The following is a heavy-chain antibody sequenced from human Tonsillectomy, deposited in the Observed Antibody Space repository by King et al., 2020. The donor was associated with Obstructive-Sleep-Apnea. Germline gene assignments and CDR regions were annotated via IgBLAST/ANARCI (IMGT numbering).Heavy chain of an antibody. D-gene: IGHD4-17*01. CDR3: ARLDYGYYYFDY. V-gene: IGHV4-34*01. CDR2: INHSGST. CDR1: GASFDAYY. J-gene: IGHJ4*02. Sequence: VQLQQWGAGLLKPSETLSLTCAVYGASFDAYYWTWIRQPPGKGLEWIGEINHSGSTNYNPSLRSRVTMSVDTSKNQFSLKLSSVTAADTAVYYCARLDYGYYYFDYWGQGTLVTVSS.